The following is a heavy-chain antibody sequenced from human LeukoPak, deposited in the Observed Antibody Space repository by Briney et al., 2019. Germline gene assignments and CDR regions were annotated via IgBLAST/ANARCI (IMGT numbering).Heavy chain of an antibody. D-gene: IGHD6-19*01. CDR2: FYPGDSDT. V-gene: IGHV5-51*01. CDR3: ARQWGSGWYVGWFDP. Sequence: PGASLKISCKGSGYSFTSYWIGWVRQLPGKGLEWMGIFYPGDSDTRYSPSFQGQVTISADKSISTAYLQWSSLKASDTAMYYCARQWGSGWYVGWFDPWGQGTLVTVSS. J-gene: IGHJ5*02. CDR1: GYSFTSYW.